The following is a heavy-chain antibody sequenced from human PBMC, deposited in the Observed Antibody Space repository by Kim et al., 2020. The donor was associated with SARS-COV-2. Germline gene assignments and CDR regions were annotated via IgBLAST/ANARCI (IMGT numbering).Heavy chain of an antibody. D-gene: IGHD7-27*01. CDR2: IWSDGITK. Sequence: GGSLRLSCEASGYPFSSHALHWVRQAPDKGLEWVTVIWSDGITKYYGDSVKGRFTISRDISKNTLYLQMNSLRAEDTGVYFCAREHWGAAKYAFDLWGQGTMVSVSS. V-gene: IGHV3-33*01. CDR3: AREHWGAAKYAFDL. CDR1: GYPFSSHA. J-gene: IGHJ3*01.